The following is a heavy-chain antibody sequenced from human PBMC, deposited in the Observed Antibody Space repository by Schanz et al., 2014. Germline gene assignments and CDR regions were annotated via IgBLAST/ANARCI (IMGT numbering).Heavy chain of an antibody. V-gene: IGHV3-23*04. Sequence: EVRLVESGGGLVQPGGSLRLSCAASGFTFNSYAMTWVRQAPGKGLEWVSSISHSGGSKYYADSVKGRFTISRDNSENTLYLQMNSLSADDTAVFYCAREQIMAAAGLVDYWGHGTLVTVSS. CDR3: AREQIMAAAGLVDY. J-gene: IGHJ4*01. CDR2: ISHSGGSK. CDR1: GFTFNSYA. D-gene: IGHD6-13*01.